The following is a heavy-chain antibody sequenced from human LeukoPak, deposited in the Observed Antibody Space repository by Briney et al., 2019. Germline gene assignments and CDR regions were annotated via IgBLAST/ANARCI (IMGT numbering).Heavy chain of an antibody. Sequence: SETLSLTCTVSGGSISSSSYYWGWIRQPPGKGLEWIGSIYYSGSTYYNPPLKSRVTISVDTSRNQFSLKLSSVTAADTAVYYCARTYGDYVNWFDPWGQGTLVTVSS. V-gene: IGHV4-39*01. CDR1: GGSISSSSYY. D-gene: IGHD4-17*01. J-gene: IGHJ5*02. CDR2: IYYSGST. CDR3: ARTYGDYVNWFDP.